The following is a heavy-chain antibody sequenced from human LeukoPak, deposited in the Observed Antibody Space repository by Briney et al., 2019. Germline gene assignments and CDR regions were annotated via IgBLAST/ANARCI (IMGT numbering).Heavy chain of an antibody. CDR3: ARVDYGDYVVQH. V-gene: IGHV3-23*01. J-gene: IGHJ1*01. D-gene: IGHD4-17*01. CDR1: GFTFSSYA. Sequence: GGSLRLSCAASGFTFSSYAMSWVRQAPGKGLEWVSAISGSGGSTYYADSVKGRFTISRDNSKNTLYLQMNSLRAEDTAAYYCARVDYGDYVVQHWGQGTLVTVSS. CDR2: ISGSGGST.